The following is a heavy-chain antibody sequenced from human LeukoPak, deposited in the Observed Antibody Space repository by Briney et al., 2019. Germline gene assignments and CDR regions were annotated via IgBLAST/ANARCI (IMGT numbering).Heavy chain of an antibody. CDR3: AREAEKVRGVPGFDP. CDR2: TYYRSKWYN. Sequence: SQTLSLTCAISGDSVSSNSAAWNWIRQSPSRGLEWLGRTYYRSKWYNDYAVSVKSRITINPDTSKNHFSLQLNSVPPEDTAVYYCAREAEKVRGVPGFDPWGQGTLVTVSS. CDR1: GDSVSSNSAA. V-gene: IGHV6-1*01. D-gene: IGHD3-10*01. J-gene: IGHJ5*02.